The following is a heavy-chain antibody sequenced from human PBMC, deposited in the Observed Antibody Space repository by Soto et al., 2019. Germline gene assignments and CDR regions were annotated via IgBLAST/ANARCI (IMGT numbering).Heavy chain of an antibody. J-gene: IGHJ6*02. D-gene: IGHD4-17*01. CDR1: GGTFSSYT. CDR3: ASGGTTVTTNSYYYYGMDV. CDR2: IIPILGIA. Sequence: ASVKVSCKASGGTFSSYTISWVRQAPGQGLEWMGRIIPILGIANYAQKFQGRVTITADKSTSTAYMELSSLRSEDTAVYYCASGGTTVTTNSYYYYGMDVWGQGTTVTVSS. V-gene: IGHV1-69*02.